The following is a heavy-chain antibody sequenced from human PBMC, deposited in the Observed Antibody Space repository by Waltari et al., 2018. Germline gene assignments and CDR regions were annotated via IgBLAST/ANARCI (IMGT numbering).Heavy chain of an antibody. CDR3: ASSYCSSTSCWNY. D-gene: IGHD2-2*01. V-gene: IGHV5-51*01. Sequence: EVQLVPSGAEVKKPGESLTISCKGSGYSFTSYWIGWVLQMPGKGLEWMGIIYPGDSDTRYSPSFQGQVTISADKSISTAYLQWSSLKASDTAMYYCASSYCSSTSCWNYWGQGTLVTVSS. CDR2: IYPGDSDT. CDR1: GYSFTSYW. J-gene: IGHJ4*02.